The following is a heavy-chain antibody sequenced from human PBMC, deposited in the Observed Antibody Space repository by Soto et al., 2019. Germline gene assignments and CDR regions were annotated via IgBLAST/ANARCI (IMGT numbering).Heavy chain of an antibody. CDR3: AREGQYSSSFYYYYGMDV. CDR2: ISYDGSNK. Sequence: GGPLRLSCAASGFTISSYAMHWVRQAPGKGLEWVAVISYDGSNKYYADSVKGRFTISRDNSKNTLYLQMNSLRAEDTAVYYCAREGQYSSSFYYYYGMDVWGQGTTVTVSS. CDR1: GFTISSYA. J-gene: IGHJ6*02. D-gene: IGHD6-6*01. V-gene: IGHV3-30-3*01.